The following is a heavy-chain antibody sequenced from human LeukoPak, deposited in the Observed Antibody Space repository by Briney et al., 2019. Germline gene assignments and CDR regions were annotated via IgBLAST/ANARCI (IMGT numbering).Heavy chain of an antibody. Sequence: GGSLRLSCAASGFTVSSNYMSWVRQAPGKGLEWVSVIYSGGSTYYADSVKGRFTISRDNSKNTLYLQMNSLRAEVTAVYYCARDLRRRTIFGVVIRIFDYWGQGTLVTVSS. CDR1: GFTVSSNY. J-gene: IGHJ4*02. D-gene: IGHD3-3*01. CDR2: IYSGGST. CDR3: ARDLRRRTIFGVVIRIFDY. V-gene: IGHV3-66*02.